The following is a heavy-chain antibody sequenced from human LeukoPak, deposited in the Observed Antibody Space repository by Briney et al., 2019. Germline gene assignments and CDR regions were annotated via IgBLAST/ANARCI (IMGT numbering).Heavy chain of an antibody. Sequence: SETLSLTCTVSGDSISSSSYYWGWLRQPPGKGLECIGSIYYSGSTYYNQSLKSRVTISADTSKNQFSLKLSSVTAADTAVYYCARTGGANPTWFTHYFDYWGQGTLVTVSS. CDR1: GDSISSSSYY. J-gene: IGHJ4*02. CDR3: ARTGGANPTWFTHYFDY. V-gene: IGHV4-39*01. D-gene: IGHD3-10*01. CDR2: IYYSGST.